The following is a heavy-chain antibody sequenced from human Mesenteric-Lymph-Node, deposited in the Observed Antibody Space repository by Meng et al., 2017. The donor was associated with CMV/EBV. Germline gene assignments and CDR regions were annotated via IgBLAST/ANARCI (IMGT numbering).Heavy chain of an antibody. Sequence: SVKVSCKASGGTFSSYAISWVRQAPGQGLEWMGGIIPIFGTANYAQKLQGRVTMTTDTSTSTAYMELRSLRSDDTAVYYCARWPYCSSTSCYDYWGQGTLVTVSS. CDR2: IIPIFGTA. D-gene: IGHD2-2*01. CDR3: ARWPYCSSTSCYDY. V-gene: IGHV1-69*05. CDR1: GGTFSSYA. J-gene: IGHJ4*02.